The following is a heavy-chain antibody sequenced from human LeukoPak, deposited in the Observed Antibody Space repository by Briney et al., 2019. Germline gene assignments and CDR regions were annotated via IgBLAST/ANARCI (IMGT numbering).Heavy chain of an antibody. Sequence: SQTLSLTCAISGDSVSSNSAAWNWIRQSPSRGLEWLGRTYYRSKWYNDYAVSVKSRITINPDTSKNQFSLQLNSVTPEDTAVYYRAGEPLYDSSGYYYFDYWGQGTLVTVSS. CDR3: AGEPLYDSSGYYYFDY. CDR2: TYYRSKWYN. D-gene: IGHD3-22*01. J-gene: IGHJ4*02. V-gene: IGHV6-1*01. CDR1: GDSVSSNSAA.